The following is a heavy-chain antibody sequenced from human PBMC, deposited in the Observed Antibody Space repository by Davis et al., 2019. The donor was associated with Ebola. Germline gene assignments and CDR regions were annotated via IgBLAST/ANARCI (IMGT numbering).Heavy chain of an antibody. D-gene: IGHD6-6*01. J-gene: IGHJ4*02. CDR2: INAGNGNT. Sequence: ASVKVSCKASGYTFTSYAMHWVRQAPGQRLEWMGWINAGNGNTKYSQKFQGRVTITRDTSTSTAYMELRSLRSDDTAVYYCACSFYSSSSDYWGQGTLVTVSS. CDR1: GYTFTSYA. CDR3: ACSFYSSSSDY. V-gene: IGHV1-3*01.